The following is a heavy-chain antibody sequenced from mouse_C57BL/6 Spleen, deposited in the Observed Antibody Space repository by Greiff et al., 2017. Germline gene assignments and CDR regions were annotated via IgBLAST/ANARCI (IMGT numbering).Heavy chain of an antibody. Sequence: VQLQQPGAELVRPGSSVKLSCKASGYTFTSYWMDWVKQRPGQGLEWIGNIYPSDSETHYNQKFKDKATLTVDKSSSTAYMQLSSLTSEDSAVYYCARGGYDYDGYYAMDYWGQGTSVTVSS. CDR3: ARGGYDYDGYYAMDY. CDR2: IYPSDSET. J-gene: IGHJ4*01. CDR1: GYTFTSYW. V-gene: IGHV1-61*01. D-gene: IGHD2-4*01.